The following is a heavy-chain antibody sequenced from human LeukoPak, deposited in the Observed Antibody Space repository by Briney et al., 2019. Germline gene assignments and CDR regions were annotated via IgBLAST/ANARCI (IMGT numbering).Heavy chain of an antibody. D-gene: IGHD4/OR15-4a*01. J-gene: IGHJ4*02. CDR1: GFTFSRSV. V-gene: IGHV3-30*02. Sequence: PGGSLRLSCAASGFTFSRSVMHWVRQTPGKGLEWLAFIPFDGTDENYADSVKGRFTLSRDNSKNTLYLQMNSLRAEDTAVYYCAKDGTNYEFDDWGPGALVTVSA. CDR2: IPFDGTDE. CDR3: AKDGTNYEFDD.